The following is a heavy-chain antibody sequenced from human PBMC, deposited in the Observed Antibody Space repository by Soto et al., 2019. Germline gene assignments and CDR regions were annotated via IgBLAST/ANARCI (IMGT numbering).Heavy chain of an antibody. J-gene: IGHJ4*02. CDR1: GFTFSSYA. V-gene: IGHV3-23*01. CDR2: ISGSGGST. D-gene: IGHD6-19*01. CDR3: AHMAGIAVAVPIDY. Sequence: GGSLRLSCAASGFTFSSYAMSWVRQAPGKGLEWVSAISGSGGSTYYADSVKGRFAISRDNSKNTLYLQMNSQRAEDTAVYYCAHMAGIAVAVPIDYWGQGTLVTVSS.